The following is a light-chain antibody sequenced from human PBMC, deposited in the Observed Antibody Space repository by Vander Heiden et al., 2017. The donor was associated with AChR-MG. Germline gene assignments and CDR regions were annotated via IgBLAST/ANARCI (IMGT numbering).Light chain of an antibody. CDR2: DDR. CDR1: NIGSKS. Sequence: SYVLTQPPSVSVAPGRTATITCGGNNIGSKSVHWYQQKLGQAPVLVVYDDRDRPSGIPERISGSNSGNTATLTISRVEAGDEGDYYCQVWDSVSDPVVFGGGTKLTVL. V-gene: IGLV3-21*02. J-gene: IGLJ2*01. CDR3: QVWDSVSDPVV.